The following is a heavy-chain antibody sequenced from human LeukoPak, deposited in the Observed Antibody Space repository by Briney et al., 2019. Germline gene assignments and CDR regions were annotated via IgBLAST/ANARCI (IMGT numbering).Heavy chain of an antibody. D-gene: IGHD4-23*01. CDR2: VNSDGTST. CDR3: AGGGFSGFDH. CDR1: QSTFYSYW. Sequence: GGSLRLSCAAAQSTFYSYWMHWVRLAPGRGRVWVSRVNSDGTSTTYADSVRGRFTVSRDNAQNTLYLQMDSLRVDDTAVYYCAGGGFSGFDHWGQGILVTVSS. V-gene: IGHV3-74*03. J-gene: IGHJ4*02.